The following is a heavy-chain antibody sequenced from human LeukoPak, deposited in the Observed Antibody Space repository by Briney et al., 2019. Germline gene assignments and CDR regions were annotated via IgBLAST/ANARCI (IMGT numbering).Heavy chain of an antibody. V-gene: IGHV3-30*02. CDR1: GFTFSSYG. J-gene: IGHJ4*02. Sequence: GGSPRLSCAASGFTFSSYGMHWVRQAPGKGLEWVAFIRYDGSNKYYVDSVKGRFTISRDNSKNTLYLQMNSLRAEDTAVYYCAKEWEGSSCIDYWGQGTLVTVSS. CDR2: IRYDGSNK. D-gene: IGHD6-13*01. CDR3: AKEWEGSSCIDY.